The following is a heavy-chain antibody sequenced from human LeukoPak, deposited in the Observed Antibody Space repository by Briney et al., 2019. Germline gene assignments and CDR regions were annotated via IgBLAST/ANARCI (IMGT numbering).Heavy chain of an antibody. CDR2: FDPEDGET. CDR3: AMATLVVAATGAQYYFDY. V-gene: IGHV1-24*01. J-gene: IGHJ4*02. CDR1: GYTLTELS. Sequence: ASVKVSCKVSGYTLTELSMHWVRQAPGKGLEWMGGFDPEDGETVYAQKFQGRVTMTEDTSTDTAYMELSSLRSEDTAVYYCAMATLVVAATGAQYYFDYWGQGTLVTVSS. D-gene: IGHD2-15*01.